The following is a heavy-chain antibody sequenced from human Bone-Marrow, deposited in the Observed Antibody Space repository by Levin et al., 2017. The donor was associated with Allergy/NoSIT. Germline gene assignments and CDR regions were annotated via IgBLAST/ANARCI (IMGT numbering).Heavy chain of an antibody. J-gene: IGHJ4*02. Sequence: GGSLRLSCAASGFTFSSYAMHWVRQAPGKGLEWVAVISYDGSNKYYADSVKGRFTISRDNSKNTLYLQMNSLRAEDTAVYYCARDSPYGSGSYYDWGQGTLVTVSS. CDR2: ISYDGSNK. V-gene: IGHV3-30-3*01. CDR1: GFTFSSYA. D-gene: IGHD3-10*01. CDR3: ARDSPYGSGSYYD.